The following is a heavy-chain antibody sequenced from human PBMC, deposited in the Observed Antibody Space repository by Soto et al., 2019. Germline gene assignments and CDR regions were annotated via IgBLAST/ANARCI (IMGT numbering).Heavy chain of an antibody. Sequence: ASVKVSCKASGYTFTGYYMHWVRQAPGQGLEWMGWINPNSGGTNYAQKFQGWVTMTRDTSISTAYMELSRLRSDDTAVYYCARVAPPYDSSGTPSYGMDVWRQGTTVSVTS. CDR1: GYTFTGYY. D-gene: IGHD3-22*01. CDR2: INPNSGGT. V-gene: IGHV1-2*04. CDR3: ARVAPPYDSSGTPSYGMDV. J-gene: IGHJ6*02.